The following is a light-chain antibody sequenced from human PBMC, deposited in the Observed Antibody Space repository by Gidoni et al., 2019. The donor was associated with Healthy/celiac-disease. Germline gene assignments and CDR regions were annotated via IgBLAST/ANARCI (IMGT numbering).Light chain of an antibody. J-gene: IGLJ2*01. CDR1: KLGYKY. V-gene: IGLV3-1*01. CDR2: QDS. Sequence: SYELTQPPSVSVSPGQTASITCSGNKLGYKYSRWYQQKPGQSPVLVIYQDSKRPSVIPERFSGSNSGNTATLTISGTQAMDEADYYCQAWDRSILFGGGTKLTV. CDR3: QAWDRSIL.